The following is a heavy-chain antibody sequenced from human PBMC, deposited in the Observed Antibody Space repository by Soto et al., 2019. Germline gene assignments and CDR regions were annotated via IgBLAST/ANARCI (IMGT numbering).Heavy chain of an antibody. Sequence: SETLSLTCTVSGGSISSYYWSWIRQPPGKGLEWIGYIYYSGSTNYNPSLESRVTISVDTSKNQFSLKLSSVTAADTAVYYCARGWIQLWSFDYWGQGTLVTVSS. CDR3: ARGWIQLWSFDY. CDR2: IYYSGST. J-gene: IGHJ4*02. V-gene: IGHV4-59*01. D-gene: IGHD5-18*01. CDR1: GGSISSYY.